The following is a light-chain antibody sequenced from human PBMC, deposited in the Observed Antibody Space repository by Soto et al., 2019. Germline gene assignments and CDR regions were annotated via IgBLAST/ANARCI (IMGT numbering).Light chain of an antibody. CDR2: WAS. CDR1: QSVLYSSNNKNY. V-gene: IGKV4-1*01. Sequence: DIVMTQSPDSLAVSLGERATTNCKSSQSVLYSSNNKNYLAWYQQKPGQPPKLLIYWASTRESGVPDRFSGSGSGTDFTLTISSLQADDVALYYCQQYYNTPPTFGQGTNLEIK. J-gene: IGKJ2*01. CDR3: QQYYNTPPT.